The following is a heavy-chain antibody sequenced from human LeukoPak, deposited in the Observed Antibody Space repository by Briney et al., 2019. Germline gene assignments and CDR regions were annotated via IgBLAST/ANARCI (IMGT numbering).Heavy chain of an antibody. V-gene: IGHV4-38-2*01. CDR1: GYTINSGYL. CDR3: SRLDKEDIVPTIIPQHYFDY. D-gene: IGHD5-12*01. J-gene: IGHJ4*02. Sequence: SETLSLTCAVSGYTINSGYLWGWIRPPPGKGLEWIGSIYNSGRTYYNPSLKSRVTISVATSKNQFSLKLSSVTAADTAVYYCSRLDKEDIVPTIIPQHYFDYWGQGTLVTVSS. CDR2: IYNSGRT.